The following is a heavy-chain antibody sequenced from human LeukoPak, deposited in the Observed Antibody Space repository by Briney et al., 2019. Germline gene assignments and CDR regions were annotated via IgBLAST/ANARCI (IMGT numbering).Heavy chain of an antibody. Sequence: PSETLSLTCGVSGGSISSGGYSWSWIRQPPGKGLEWIGYIYHSGSTYYNPSLKSRVTISVDTSKNQFSLKLSSVTAADTAVYYCARGSAAADYWGQGTLVTVSS. CDR3: ARGSAAADY. D-gene: IGHD6-13*01. V-gene: IGHV4-30-2*01. CDR1: GGSISSGGYS. CDR2: IYHSGST. J-gene: IGHJ4*02.